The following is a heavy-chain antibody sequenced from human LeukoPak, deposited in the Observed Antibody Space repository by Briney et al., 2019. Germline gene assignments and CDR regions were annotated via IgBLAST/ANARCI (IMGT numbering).Heavy chain of an antibody. J-gene: IGHJ6*03. D-gene: IGHD3-10*01. CDR3: ARTGYFGSGRFMDV. Sequence: PSETLSLTCSVSGGSISGYYWNWVRQAAGKGLELIGRIHSTGSTNYNPSLNSRVTMSVDTSKNQFSLKLSSVTAADTAVYYCARTGYFGSGRFMDVWGKGTTVTVSS. V-gene: IGHV4-4*07. CDR2: IHSTGST. CDR1: GGSISGYY.